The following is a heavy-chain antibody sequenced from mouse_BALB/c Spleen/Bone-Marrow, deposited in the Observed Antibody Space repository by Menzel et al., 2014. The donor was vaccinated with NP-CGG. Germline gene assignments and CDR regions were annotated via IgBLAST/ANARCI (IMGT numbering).Heavy chain of an antibody. CDR1: GFNIKDTY. D-gene: IGHD2-4*01. CDR3: ASYDYGYYFDY. Sequence: EVQLVESGAELVKPGASVKLSCTASGFNIKDTYMHWVKQRPEQGLEWIGRIDPANGNTKYDPKFQGKATITADTSSNTAYLQLSSLTSEDTAVYYCASYDYGYYFDYWDQGTTLTVSP. V-gene: IGHV14-3*02. J-gene: IGHJ2*01. CDR2: IDPANGNT.